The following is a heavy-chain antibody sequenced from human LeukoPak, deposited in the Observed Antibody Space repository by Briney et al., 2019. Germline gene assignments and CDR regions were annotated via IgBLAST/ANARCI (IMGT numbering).Heavy chain of an antibody. CDR3: ARDEGLVVPAANDYYGMDV. V-gene: IGHV1-69*13. Sequence: GASVKVSCKASGGTFSSYAISWVRQAPGQGLEWMGGIIPIFGTANYAQKFQGRVTITADESTSTAYMELSSLRSEDTAVYYCARDEGLVVPAANDYYGMDVWGQGATVTVSS. J-gene: IGHJ6*02. CDR1: GGTFSSYA. D-gene: IGHD2-2*01. CDR2: IIPIFGTA.